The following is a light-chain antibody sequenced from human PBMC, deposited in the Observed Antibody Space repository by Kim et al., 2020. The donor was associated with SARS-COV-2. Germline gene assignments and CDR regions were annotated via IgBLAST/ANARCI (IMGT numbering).Light chain of an antibody. CDR1: SSDVGSYNL. CDR3: CSYAGSSAV. J-gene: IGLJ7*01. V-gene: IGLV2-23*02. Sequence: QAASVSGSPGQSITISCTGTSSDVGSYNLVSWYQQHPGKAPKLMIYEVSKRPSGVSNRFSGSKSGNTASLTISGLQAEDEADYYCCSYAGSSAVFGGGTQLTVL. CDR2: EVS.